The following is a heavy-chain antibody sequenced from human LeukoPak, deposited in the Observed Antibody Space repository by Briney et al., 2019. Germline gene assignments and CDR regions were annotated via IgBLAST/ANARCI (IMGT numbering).Heavy chain of an antibody. CDR2: IKQDETEK. CDR1: GFTFSNFW. CDR3: ARGGGLDV. J-gene: IGHJ6*02. D-gene: IGHD3-16*01. V-gene: IGHV3-7*03. Sequence: GGSLRLSCTASGFTFSNFWMGWVRQAPGKGLEWVANIKQDETEKYYVDSVKGRFTISRDNAKNSLYLQMSNLRAEDTAVYFCARGGGLDVWGQGATVTVSS.